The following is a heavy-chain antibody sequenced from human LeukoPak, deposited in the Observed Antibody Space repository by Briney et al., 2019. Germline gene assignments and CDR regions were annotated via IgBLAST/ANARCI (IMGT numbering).Heavy chain of an antibody. CDR1: GYSFTSYW. CDR3: ARSMDYGDSGDWFDP. D-gene: IGHD4-17*01. CDR2: IDPSDSYT. Sequence: GESLKISCKGSGYSFTSYWISWVQQMPGKGLEWMGRIDPSDSYTNYSPSFQGHVTISADKSISTAYLQWSSLKASDTAMYYCARSMDYGDSGDWFDPWRQGTLVTVSS. J-gene: IGHJ5*02. V-gene: IGHV5-10-1*01.